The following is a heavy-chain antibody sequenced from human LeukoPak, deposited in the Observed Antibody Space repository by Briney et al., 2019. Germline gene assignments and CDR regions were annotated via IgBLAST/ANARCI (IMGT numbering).Heavy chain of an antibody. J-gene: IGHJ4*02. D-gene: IGHD3-22*01. CDR3: AKDPHYYDRPAYFDY. V-gene: IGHV3-21*01. CDR2: ISSSSSYI. CDR1: GFTFSSYS. Sequence: GGSLRLSCAASGFTFSSYSMNWVRQAPGKGLEWVSSISSSSSYIYYADSVKGRFTISRDNAKNSLYLQMNSLRAEDTAVYYCAKDPHYYDRPAYFDYWGQGTLVTVSS.